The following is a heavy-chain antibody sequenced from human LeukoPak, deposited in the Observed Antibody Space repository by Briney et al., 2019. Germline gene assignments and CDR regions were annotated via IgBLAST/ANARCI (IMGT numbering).Heavy chain of an antibody. V-gene: IGHV4-59*06. D-gene: IGHD1-1*01. J-gene: IGHJ6*02. CDR3: AREERTLHYYYGMDV. CDR1: GGSISSYY. Sequence: SETLSLTCTVSGGSISSYYWSWIRQPPGKGLEWIGYIYYSGSTYYNPSLKSRVTISVDTSKNQFSLKLSSVTAADTAVYYCAREERTLHYYYGMDVWGQGTTVTVSS. CDR2: IYYSGST.